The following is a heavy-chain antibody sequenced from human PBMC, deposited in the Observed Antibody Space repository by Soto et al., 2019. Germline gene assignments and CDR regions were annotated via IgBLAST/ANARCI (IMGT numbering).Heavy chain of an antibody. J-gene: IGHJ4*02. D-gene: IGHD2-21*01. CDR2: IYHSGST. Sequence: QLQLQESGSGLVKPSQTLSLPCAVSGGSISSGGYSWSWIRQPPGKVLEWIGYIYHSGSTYYNPSIKSPATISADRSKHQFSLKLSSVTAAYTAVYYCARGNVVANDYWGQGTLVTVSS. V-gene: IGHV4-30-2*01. CDR3: ARGNVVANDY. CDR1: GGSISSGGYS.